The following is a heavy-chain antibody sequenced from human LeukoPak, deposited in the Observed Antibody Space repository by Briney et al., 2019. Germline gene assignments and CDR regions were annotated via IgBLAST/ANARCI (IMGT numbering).Heavy chain of an antibody. CDR3: ARDLEAVASWNYYYY. Sequence: SVTVSCKASGGTFSSYAISWVRQAPGQGLEWMGGIIPIFGTANYAQKFQGRVTITADESTSTAYMELSSLRSEDTAVYYCARDLEAVASWNYYYYWGQGTLVIVSS. CDR1: GGTFSSYA. V-gene: IGHV1-69*01. CDR2: IIPIFGTA. J-gene: IGHJ4*02. D-gene: IGHD1-1*01.